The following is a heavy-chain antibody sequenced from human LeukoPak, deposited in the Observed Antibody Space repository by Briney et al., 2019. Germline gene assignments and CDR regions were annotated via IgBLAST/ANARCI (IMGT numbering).Heavy chain of an antibody. V-gene: IGHV4-59*01. Sequence: SETLSLTCAVSGGSISSYYWSWIRQPPGKGLEWVGYIYYSGSTNYNAALKSRVTISVHTSKNQFSLKLSSVTAADAAVYYCARARHGGGRYWYFDLWGRGTLVTVSS. CDR2: IYYSGST. CDR3: ARARHGGGRYWYFDL. J-gene: IGHJ2*01. CDR1: GGSISSYY. D-gene: IGHD2-21*01.